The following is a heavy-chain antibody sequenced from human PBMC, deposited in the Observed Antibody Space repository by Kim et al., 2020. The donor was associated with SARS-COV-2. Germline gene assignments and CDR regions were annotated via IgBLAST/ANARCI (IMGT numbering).Heavy chain of an antibody. Sequence: SETLSLTCTVSGGSISSYYWSWIRQPPGKGLEWMGYSYYSWSTNYNPSLKSRVTISVDTSKNQFSLKLSSVTAADTAVYVCARAPPATIFGVVASFDYWG. V-gene: IGHV4-59*13. J-gene: IGHJ4*01. CDR1: GGSISSYY. D-gene: IGHD3-3*01. CDR2: SYYSWST. CDR3: ARAPPATIFGVVASFDY.